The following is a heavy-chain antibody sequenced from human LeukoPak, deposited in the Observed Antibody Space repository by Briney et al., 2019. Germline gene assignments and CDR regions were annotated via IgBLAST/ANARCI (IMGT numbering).Heavy chain of an antibody. D-gene: IGHD3-10*01. V-gene: IGHV4-38-2*02. Sequence: SETLSLTCTVSGYSISSGYYWGWIRQPPGKGLEWIGSIYYSGSTYYNPSLKSRVTISVDTSKNQFSLKLSSVTAADTAVYYCARLMVRGVKYYFDYWGQGTLVTVSS. CDR2: IYYSGST. CDR3: ARLMVRGVKYYFDY. J-gene: IGHJ4*02. CDR1: GYSISSGYY.